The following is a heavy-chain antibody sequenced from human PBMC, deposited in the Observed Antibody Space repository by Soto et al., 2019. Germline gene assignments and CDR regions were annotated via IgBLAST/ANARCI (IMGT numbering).Heavy chain of an antibody. CDR3: ARDSLDHKVIAETGTNWFDP. Sequence: GGSLRLSCAASGFTFSSYWMSWVRQAPGKGLEWVANIKQDGSEKYYVDSVKGRFTISRDNAKNSLYLQMNSLRAEDTAVYYCARDSLDHKVIAETGTNWFDPWGQGTLVTVSS. CDR2: IKQDGSEK. D-gene: IGHD1-1*01. CDR1: GFTFSSYW. V-gene: IGHV3-7*01. J-gene: IGHJ5*02.